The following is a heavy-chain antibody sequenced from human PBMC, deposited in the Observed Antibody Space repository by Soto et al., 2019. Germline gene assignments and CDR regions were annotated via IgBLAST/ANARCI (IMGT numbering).Heavy chain of an antibody. Sequence: ASVKVSCKASGYTFTSYGISWVRQAPGQGLEWMGWISAYNGNTNYAQKLQGRVTMTTDTSTSTAYMELRSLRSDDTAVYYCAREMEYSSGWGGTYYYYTDVWGKGTTVTVSS. CDR1: GYTFTSYG. CDR3: AREMEYSSGWGGTYYYYTDV. CDR2: ISAYNGNT. V-gene: IGHV1-18*01. J-gene: IGHJ6*03. D-gene: IGHD6-19*01.